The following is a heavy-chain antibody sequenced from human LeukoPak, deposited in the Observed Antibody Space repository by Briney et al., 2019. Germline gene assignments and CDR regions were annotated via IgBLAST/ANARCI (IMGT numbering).Heavy chain of an antibody. CDR2: ISYTGSP. D-gene: IGHD4-17*01. Sequence: SETLSLTCSVSGGSITSHYWSWIRQSPRKGLEWISYISYTGSPRYNPSFQSRVTISLDTSKTHFSLKLTSVTAADTAVYYCARLLNNDNAGDPDTFDMWGPGTMVTVSS. J-gene: IGHJ3*02. CDR1: GGSITSHY. V-gene: IGHV4-59*08. CDR3: ARLLNNDNAGDPDTFDM.